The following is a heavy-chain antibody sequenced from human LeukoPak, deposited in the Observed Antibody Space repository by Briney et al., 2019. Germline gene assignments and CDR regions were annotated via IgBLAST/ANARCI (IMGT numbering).Heavy chain of an antibody. D-gene: IGHD6-13*01. CDR2: INWNGGST. V-gene: IGHV3-20*04. CDR1: GFTFDDYG. Sequence: GGSLRLSCAASGFTFDDYGMSWVRQAPGKGLEWVSGINWNGGSTGYADSVKGRFTISRDNAKNSLYLQMNSLRAEDTALYYCARLNSSSWYWWFDPWGQGTLVTVSS. CDR3: ARLNSSSWYWWFDP. J-gene: IGHJ5*02.